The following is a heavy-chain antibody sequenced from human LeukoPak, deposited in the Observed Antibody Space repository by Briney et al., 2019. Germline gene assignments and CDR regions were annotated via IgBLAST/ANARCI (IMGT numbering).Heavy chain of an antibody. CDR3: ARETLIDDSSSSNWFDP. J-gene: IGHJ5*02. CDR2: IYYSGST. D-gene: IGHD6-13*01. V-gene: IGHV4-61*01. Sequence: SETLSLTCTVSGYSVSSGYYWSWIRPPPGKGLEWIGYIYYSGSTNYNPSLKSRVTISVDTSKNQFSLKLSSVTAADTAVYYRARETLIDDSSSSNWFDPWGQGTLVTVSS. CDR1: GYSVSSGYY.